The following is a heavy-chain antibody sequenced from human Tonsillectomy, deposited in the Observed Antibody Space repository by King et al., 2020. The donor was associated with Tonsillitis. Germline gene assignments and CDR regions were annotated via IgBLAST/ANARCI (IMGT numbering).Heavy chain of an antibody. CDR1: GFTFSSYG. Sequence: QVQLVESGGGVVQPGRSLRLSCAASGFTFSSYGMHWVRQAPGKGLEWVAVIWYDGSNKYYADSVKGRFTISRDNSKNTLYLQMNSLRAEDTAGYYCARGITIFGAYYFDYWGQGTLVTVSS. CDR3: ARGITIFGAYYFDY. J-gene: IGHJ4*02. D-gene: IGHD3-3*01. CDR2: IWYDGSNK. V-gene: IGHV3-33*01.